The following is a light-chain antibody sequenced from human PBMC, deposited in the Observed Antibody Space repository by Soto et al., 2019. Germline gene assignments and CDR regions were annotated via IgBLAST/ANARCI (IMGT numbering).Light chain of an antibody. Sequence: DIQMTQSPSTLSASVGDRVTITCRASQSISSWLAWYQQKPGKAPKLLIYKASSLESRVPSRFSGSGSGTEFTLTISSLQPDDFATYYCQQYNSYWTFGQGTKVDNK. V-gene: IGKV1-5*03. CDR3: QQYNSYWT. CDR2: KAS. J-gene: IGKJ1*01. CDR1: QSISSW.